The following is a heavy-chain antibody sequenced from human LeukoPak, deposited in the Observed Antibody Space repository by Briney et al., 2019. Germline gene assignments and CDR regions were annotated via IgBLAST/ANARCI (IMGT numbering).Heavy chain of an antibody. CDR1: GFILNNYG. V-gene: IGHV3-30*18. CDR3: AKAHLPDYYYMDV. Sequence: GGSLRLSCAASGFILNNYGVHWVRQAPGKGLEWVAVISYDGRYTYYAHSVKGRFTISRDNSRNTLHLQMNSLRAEDTALYYCAKAHLPDYYYMDVWGKGTTVTVSS. J-gene: IGHJ6*03. CDR2: ISYDGRYT.